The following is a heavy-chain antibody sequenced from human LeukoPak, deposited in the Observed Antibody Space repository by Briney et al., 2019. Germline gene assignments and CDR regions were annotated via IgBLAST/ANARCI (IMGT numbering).Heavy chain of an antibody. D-gene: IGHD2-2*01. CDR3: ARNEVPNDAFDI. J-gene: IGHJ3*02. Sequence: RASVTVSFTASGYTFTGYYMHWVGPAPGQGLEWMGWINPNSGGTNYAQKFQGRVTMTRDTSISTAYMELSRLRSDDTAVYYCARNEVPNDAFDIWGQGTMVTVSS. V-gene: IGHV1-2*02. CDR1: GYTFTGYY. CDR2: INPNSGGT.